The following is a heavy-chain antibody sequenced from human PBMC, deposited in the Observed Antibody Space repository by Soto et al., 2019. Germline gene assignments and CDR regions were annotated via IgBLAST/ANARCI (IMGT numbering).Heavy chain of an antibody. CDR3: AKSRITMIVVVSYFDY. CDR2: ISYDGSNK. D-gene: IGHD3-22*01. J-gene: IGHJ4*02. CDR1: GFTFSSYG. V-gene: IGHV3-30*18. Sequence: GGSLRLSCAASGFTFSSYGMHWVHQAPGKGLEWVAVISYDGSNKYYADSVKGRFTISRDNSKNTLYLQMNSLRAEDTAVYYCAKSRITMIVVVSYFDYWGQGTLVTVSS.